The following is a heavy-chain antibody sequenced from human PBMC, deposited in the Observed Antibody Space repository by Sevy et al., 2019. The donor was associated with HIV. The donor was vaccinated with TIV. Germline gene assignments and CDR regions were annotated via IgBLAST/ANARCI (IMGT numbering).Heavy chain of an antibody. Sequence: GGSLRLSCAASGFTFSDYDMHWVRQAPGKGLEWVAVMSHDGNYKNHADSVKVRFTISRDNFKNTLYLQMNSLRVEDTAVYFCARVFSCGGDCYYLDDWGQGAPVTVSS. CDR1: GFTFSDYD. J-gene: IGHJ4*02. CDR2: MSHDGNYK. V-gene: IGHV3-30*04. D-gene: IGHD2-21*02. CDR3: ARVFSCGGDCYYLDD.